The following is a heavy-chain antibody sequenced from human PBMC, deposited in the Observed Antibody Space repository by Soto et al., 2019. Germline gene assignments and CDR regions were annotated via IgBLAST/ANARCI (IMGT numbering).Heavy chain of an antibody. D-gene: IGHD3-16*02. J-gene: IGHJ4*01. CDR2: INPNSGGT. CDR3: ARENGDYDYVWGSYRRDFDY. CDR1: GYTFTGYY. Sequence: ASVKVSCKASGYTFTGYYMHWVRQAPGQGLEWMGWINPNSGGTNYAQKFQGWVTMTRDTSISTAYMELSRLRSDDTAVYYCARENGDYDYVWGSYRRDFDYWG. V-gene: IGHV1-2*04.